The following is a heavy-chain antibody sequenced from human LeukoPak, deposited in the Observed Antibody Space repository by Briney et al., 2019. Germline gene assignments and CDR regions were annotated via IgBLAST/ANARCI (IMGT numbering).Heavy chain of an antibody. V-gene: IGHV4-39*07. CDR2: INHSDGA. D-gene: IGHD5-24*01. CDR1: GGSVSSGSYY. CDR3: ARGNRDGYNFYLDH. Sequence: PSETLSLTCTVSGGSVSSGSYYWNWIRQPPGKGLEWIGEINHSDGANYNPSLKSRVTISGDTSKNQFSLKLSSVTATDTAVYYCARGNRDGYNFYLDHWGQGTLVSVSS. J-gene: IGHJ4*02.